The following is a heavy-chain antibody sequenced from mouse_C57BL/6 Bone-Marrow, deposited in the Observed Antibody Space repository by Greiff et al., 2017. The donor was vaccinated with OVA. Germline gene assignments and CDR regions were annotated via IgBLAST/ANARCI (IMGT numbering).Heavy chain of an antibody. D-gene: IGHD2-5*01. Sequence: EVQLQQSGPELVKPGASVKMSCTASGYTFTDYNMHWVKQSHGKSLEWIGYINPNNGGTSYNQKFKGKATFTVNKSSSTAYRELRSLTSEDSAAYYGARSGPYSNSFAYWGQGTLVTVSA. CDR2: INPNNGGT. J-gene: IGHJ3*01. CDR1: GYTFTDYN. V-gene: IGHV1-22*01. CDR3: ARSGPYSNSFAY.